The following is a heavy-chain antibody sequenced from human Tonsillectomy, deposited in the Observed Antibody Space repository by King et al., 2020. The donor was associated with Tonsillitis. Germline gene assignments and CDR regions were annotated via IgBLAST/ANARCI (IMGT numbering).Heavy chain of an antibody. CDR2: IYYSGST. Sequence: QLQESGPGLVKPSQTLSLTCTVSGGSISRGGYYWSWIRQHPGKGLEWIGYIYYSGSTYSNPSLNSRVAMSVDTSNNQFSLKLSSVTAADTAVYYCARAMGRTYYYGMDVWGQGTTVTVSS. D-gene: IGHD5-18*01. CDR1: GGSISRGGYY. V-gene: IGHV4-31*03. J-gene: IGHJ6*02. CDR3: ARAMGRTYYYGMDV.